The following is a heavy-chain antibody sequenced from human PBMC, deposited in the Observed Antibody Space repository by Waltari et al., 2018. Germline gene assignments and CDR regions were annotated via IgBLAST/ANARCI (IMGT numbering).Heavy chain of an antibody. CDR2: ILYSGTT. V-gene: IGHV4-59*01. D-gene: IGHD2-2*01. CDR1: GGSMHPSY. J-gene: IGHJ3*01. Sequence: QLQFQESGPGLVKPSETLSLTCNVSGGSMHPSYWTWMRQTPGKGLEWIGCILYSGTTNYNPSLKSRVTISVDTSKNQFSLQVTSVTAADTAVYYCARGTSSAKESALRFWGQGTLVTVSS. CDR3: ARGTSSAKESALRF.